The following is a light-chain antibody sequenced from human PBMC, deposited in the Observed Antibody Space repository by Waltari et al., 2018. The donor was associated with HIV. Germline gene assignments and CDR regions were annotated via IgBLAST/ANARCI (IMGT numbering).Light chain of an antibody. CDR1: TSNIASDS. V-gene: IGLV1-47*01. Sequence: TQSPSASGAPGQRVTLTCSAVTSNIASDSIYCYQQGPGTAPKLLLFRGDQRPSGVPDRFSGSKSGASSSLAISGLQSDDEADYYCAAWTDIMSGWLFGGGTKLTVL. CDR3: AAWTDIMSGWL. CDR2: RGD. J-gene: IGLJ3*02.